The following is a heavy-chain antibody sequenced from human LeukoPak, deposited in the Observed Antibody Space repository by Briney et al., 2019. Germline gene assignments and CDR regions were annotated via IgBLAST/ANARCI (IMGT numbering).Heavy chain of an antibody. CDR2: INHSGST. CDR3: AKTSGWSKPQGAYYYGMDV. D-gene: IGHD6-19*01. CDR1: GGSFSGYY. J-gene: IGHJ6*02. Sequence: SETLSLTCAVYGGSFSGYYWSWIRQPPGKGLEWIGEINHSGSTNYNPSLKSRVTISVDTSKNQFSLKLSSVTAADTAVYYCAKTSGWSKPQGAYYYGMDVWGQGTTVTVSS. V-gene: IGHV4-34*01.